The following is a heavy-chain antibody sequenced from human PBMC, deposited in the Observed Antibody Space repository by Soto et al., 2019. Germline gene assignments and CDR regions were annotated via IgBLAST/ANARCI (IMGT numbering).Heavy chain of an antibody. V-gene: IGHV1-46*01. J-gene: IGHJ5*02. CDR1: GDTFTSYY. D-gene: IGHD3-3*01. CDR2: INPNGGST. CDR3: APSSRGNFGIIIEGPNRFRP. Sequence: QVQLVQSGAEVKKPGASVKVSCKAPGDTFTSYYLNWVRQAPGQGLEWMGVINPNGGSTKYAQKFPGRITNDRGTSRSTGHIGLGSLRSEDTAVYLCAPSSRGNFGIIIEGPNRFRPWGQGTLVTVSS.